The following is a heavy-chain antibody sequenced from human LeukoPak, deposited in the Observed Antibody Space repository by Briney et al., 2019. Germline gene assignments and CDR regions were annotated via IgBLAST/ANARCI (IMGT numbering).Heavy chain of an antibody. D-gene: IGHD6-19*01. CDR1: GFTFSDYY. CDR2: ISSSGSTI. CDR3: ATTVAGYPDDYLDY. Sequence: PGGSLRLSCAASGFTFSDYYMSWIRQAPGKGLEWVSYISSSGSTIYYADSVKGRFTISRDNAKNSLYLQMNSLRAEDTAVYYCATTVAGYPDDYLDYWGQGTLVTVSS. V-gene: IGHV3-11*04. J-gene: IGHJ4*02.